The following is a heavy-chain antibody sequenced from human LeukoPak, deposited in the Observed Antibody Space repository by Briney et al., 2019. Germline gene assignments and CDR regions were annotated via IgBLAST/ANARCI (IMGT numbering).Heavy chain of an antibody. D-gene: IGHD6-19*01. CDR1: GFTFDDYT. CDR2: ISWDGGST. Sequence: PGGSLRLSCAASGFTFDDYTMHWFRQAPGKGLEWVSLISWDGGSTYYADSVKGRFTISRDNSKNSLYLQMNSLRTEDTALYYCAKDSSGWYHWFDPWGQGTLVTVSS. CDR3: AKDSSGWYHWFDP. J-gene: IGHJ5*02. V-gene: IGHV3-43*01.